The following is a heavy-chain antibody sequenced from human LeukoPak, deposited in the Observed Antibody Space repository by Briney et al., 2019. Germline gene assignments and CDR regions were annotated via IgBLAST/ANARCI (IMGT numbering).Heavy chain of an antibody. V-gene: IGHV1-69*01. Sequence: ESSVKVSCKASGGTFSSYAISWVRQAPGQGLEWMGGIIPIFGTANYAQKFQGRVTITADESTSTAYMELSSLRSEDTAVYYCARATAPLRPTVSFDYWGQGTLVTVSS. CDR3: ARATAPLRPTVSFDY. D-gene: IGHD5-12*01. J-gene: IGHJ4*02. CDR2: IIPIFGTA. CDR1: GGTFSSYA.